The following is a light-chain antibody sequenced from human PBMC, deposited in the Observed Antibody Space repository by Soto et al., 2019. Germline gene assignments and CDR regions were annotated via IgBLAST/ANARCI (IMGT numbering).Light chain of an antibody. Sequence: EIVLTQSPATLSLSPGERATLSCRASQSVENFLAWYQQKPGQVPRLLIYGASTRATGIPARFSGSGSGTEFTLTISSLQSEDFAVYYCQQYNNWLLTFGGGTKVEIK. CDR2: GAS. J-gene: IGKJ4*01. CDR1: QSVENF. V-gene: IGKV3-15*01. CDR3: QQYNNWLLT.